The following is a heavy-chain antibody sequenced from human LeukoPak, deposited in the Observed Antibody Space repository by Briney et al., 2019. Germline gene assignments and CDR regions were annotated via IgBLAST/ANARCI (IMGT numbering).Heavy chain of an antibody. D-gene: IGHD6-6*01. V-gene: IGHV1-2*02. Sequence: ASVKVSCKASGYTFTDYYIHWVRQAPGQGLEWMGWINPNSGGTNYAQKFQGRVTMTRDTSISTAYMELSRLRSDDTAVYYCASDSSRQYSSSSGPFDYWGQGTLVTVSS. J-gene: IGHJ4*02. CDR3: ASDSSRQYSSSSGPFDY. CDR1: GYTFTDYY. CDR2: INPNSGGT.